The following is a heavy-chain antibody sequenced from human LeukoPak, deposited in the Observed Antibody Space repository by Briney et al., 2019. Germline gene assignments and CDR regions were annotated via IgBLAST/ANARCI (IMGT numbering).Heavy chain of an antibody. Sequence: PSETLSLTCTISGGSISSYYCTWIRQPAGEGLEWIGRTSTSGNIKYNPSLKSRVTMSVDTSKNQFSLKLSSVTAADTAVYYCARNIRVGDSFDHWGQGTLVTVSS. CDR2: TSTSGNI. J-gene: IGHJ4*02. D-gene: IGHD2-21*01. CDR3: ARNIRVGDSFDH. V-gene: IGHV4-4*07. CDR1: GGSISSYY.